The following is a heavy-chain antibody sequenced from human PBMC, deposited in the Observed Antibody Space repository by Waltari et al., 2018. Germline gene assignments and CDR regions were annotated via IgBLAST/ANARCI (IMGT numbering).Heavy chain of an antibody. J-gene: IGHJ4*02. D-gene: IGHD6-19*01. CDR1: GFIFSSYA. Sequence: EVQLLESGGGLVQPGGSLRLSCAASGFIFSSYAMSWVRQAPGKGLEWVSAISGSGGSTYYADSVKGRFTISRDNSKNTLYLQMNSLRAEDTAVYYCAKHRSGWYGQFDYWGQGTLVTVSS. CDR2: ISGSGGST. V-gene: IGHV3-23*01. CDR3: AKHRSGWYGQFDY.